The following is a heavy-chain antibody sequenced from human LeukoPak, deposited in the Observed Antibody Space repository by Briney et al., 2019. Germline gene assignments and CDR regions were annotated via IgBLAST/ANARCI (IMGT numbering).Heavy chain of an antibody. V-gene: IGHV3-48*01. D-gene: IGHD4-11*01. CDR1: GFTFSSYS. J-gene: IGHJ4*02. Sequence: GGSLRLSCAASGFTFSSYSMNWVRQAPGKGLEWVSYISSSSSNIYYADSVKGRFTISRDNAKNSLYLQINSLRAEDTAVYYCAREVSQYSNYVGSFDYWGQGTLVTVSS. CDR2: ISSSSSNI. CDR3: AREVSQYSNYVGSFDY.